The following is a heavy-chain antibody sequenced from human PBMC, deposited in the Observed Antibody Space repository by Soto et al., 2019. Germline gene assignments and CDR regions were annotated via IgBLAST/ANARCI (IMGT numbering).Heavy chain of an antibody. CDR2: INAGNGNT. Sequence: ASVKVSCKASGYSFTTYATHWLRQAPGQRLEWMGCINAGNGNTKSSQKFQGRVTITRDTSASTAYMELSSLRSEDTAVYYCARAPSWYNFDYWGQGTLVTVSS. D-gene: IGHD6-13*01. CDR3: ARAPSWYNFDY. CDR1: GYSFTTYA. J-gene: IGHJ4*02. V-gene: IGHV1-3*01.